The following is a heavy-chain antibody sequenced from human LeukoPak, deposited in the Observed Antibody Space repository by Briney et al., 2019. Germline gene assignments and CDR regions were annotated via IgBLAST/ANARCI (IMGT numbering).Heavy chain of an antibody. Sequence: PGGSLRLSCAASGFIFNSYSMNWVRQAPGKGLEWVSYISSSSSTIYYADSVKGRFTISRDNSKNTLYLQMNSLRAEDTAVYYCARWDARTIYYYYGMDVWGQGTTVTVSS. CDR2: ISSSSSTI. CDR3: ARWDARTIYYYYGMDV. D-gene: IGHD1-26*01. V-gene: IGHV3-48*01. J-gene: IGHJ6*02. CDR1: GFIFNSYS.